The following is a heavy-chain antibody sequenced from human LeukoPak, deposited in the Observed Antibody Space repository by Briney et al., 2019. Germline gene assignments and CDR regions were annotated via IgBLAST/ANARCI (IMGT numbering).Heavy chain of an antibody. J-gene: IGHJ4*02. CDR3: ARDLAVTAMGLGY. Sequence: PGGSLRLSCAASGFTVSSNYMSWVRQAPGKGLEWVSVIYSGGSTYYADSVKGRFTISRDNSKNTLYLQMNSLRAEDTAVYYCARDLAVTAMGLGYWGQGTLVTVSS. V-gene: IGHV3-53*01. CDR2: IYSGGST. CDR1: GFTVSSNY. D-gene: IGHD2-21*02.